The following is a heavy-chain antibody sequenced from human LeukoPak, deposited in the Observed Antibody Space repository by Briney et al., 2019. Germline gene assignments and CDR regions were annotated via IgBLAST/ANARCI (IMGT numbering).Heavy chain of an antibody. CDR3: ARHASTYYGSLDY. V-gene: IGHV4-59*08. D-gene: IGHD3-10*01. J-gene: IGHJ4*02. CDR2: IYYSGST. CDR1: GDSISSYY. Sequence: SETLSLTCTVSGDSISSYYWSWIRQPPGKGLEWIGYIYYSGSTNYNPSLKSRVTISVDTSKNQFSLKLSSVTAADTAVYYCARHASTYYGSLDYWGQGTLVTVSS.